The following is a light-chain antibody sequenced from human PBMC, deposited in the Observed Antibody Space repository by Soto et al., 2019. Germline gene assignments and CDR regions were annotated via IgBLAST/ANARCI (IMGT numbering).Light chain of an antibody. J-gene: IGKJ1*01. CDR2: RAS. CDR3: QQYGSYWT. V-gene: IGKV3-20*01. CDR1: QSVSSSY. Sequence: EIVLTQSPGPLSLSPGERATLSCRASQSVSSSYLAWYQQKPSQAPRLLIYRASSRPTGIPDRFSGSGSGTDFTLTISRLEPEDFAVYYCQQYGSYWTFGQGTKVDIK.